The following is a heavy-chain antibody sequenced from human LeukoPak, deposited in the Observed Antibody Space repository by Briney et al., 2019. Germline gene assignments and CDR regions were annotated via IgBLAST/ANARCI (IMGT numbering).Heavy chain of an antibody. Sequence: GGSLRLSCAASGFTFSSYSMNWVRQAPGKGLEWVSYISSSSSTIYYADSVKGRFTISRDNAKNSLYLQMNSLRAEDTAVYYCARDVLVAATSEDYWGQGTLVTVSS. CDR1: GFTFSSYS. V-gene: IGHV3-48*04. J-gene: IGHJ4*02. CDR3: ARDVLVAATSEDY. D-gene: IGHD2-15*01. CDR2: ISSSSSTI.